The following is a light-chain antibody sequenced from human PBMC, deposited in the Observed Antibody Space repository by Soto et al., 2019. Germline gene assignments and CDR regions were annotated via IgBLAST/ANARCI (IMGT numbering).Light chain of an antibody. J-gene: IGKJ2*01. CDR1: QSVSSN. Sequence: EIVMTQSPATLSVSPGERATLSCRASQSVSSNLAWYQQKPGQAPRLLIYGASTRATGIPARFSGSRSGTEFSLTISSLQSEDFALYYCQLYNNWPPYTFGQGTKLDIK. CDR2: GAS. CDR3: QLYNNWPPYT. V-gene: IGKV3-15*01.